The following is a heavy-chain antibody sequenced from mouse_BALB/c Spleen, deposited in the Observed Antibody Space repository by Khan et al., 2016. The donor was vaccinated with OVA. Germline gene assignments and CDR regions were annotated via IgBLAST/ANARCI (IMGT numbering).Heavy chain of an antibody. Sequence: EVELVESGGGLVQPGGSRKLSCAASGFTFSGFGMHWVRQAPEKGLEWVAYISSGSKTTYYADTVKGRFNISKDTPKNTLFLQMTSLRSEDTAMYFCARTGYYYFDYWGQGTTLTVSS. CDR2: ISSGSKTT. CDR1: GFTFSGFG. V-gene: IGHV5-17*02. D-gene: IGHD1-2*01. CDR3: ARTGYYYFDY. J-gene: IGHJ2*01.